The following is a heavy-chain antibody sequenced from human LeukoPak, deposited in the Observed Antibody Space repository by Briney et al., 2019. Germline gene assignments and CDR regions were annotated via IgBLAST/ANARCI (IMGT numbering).Heavy chain of an antibody. V-gene: IGHV3-7*01. CDR2: IKQDGSEK. CDR1: GFTFSSYW. J-gene: IGHJ5*02. CDR3: ARYRGYGWFDP. Sequence: GGSLRLSCAASGFTFSSYWMSWVRQAPGKGLEWVANIKQDGSEKYYVDSVKGLFTISRDNAKNSLYLQMNSLRAEDTAVYYCARYRGYGWFDPWGQGTLVTVSS. D-gene: IGHD1-1*01.